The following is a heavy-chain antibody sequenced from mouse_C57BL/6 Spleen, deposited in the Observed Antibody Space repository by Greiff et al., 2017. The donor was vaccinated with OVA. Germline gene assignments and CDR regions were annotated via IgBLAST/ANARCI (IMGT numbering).Heavy chain of an antibody. V-gene: IGHV1-50*01. Sequence: VQLQQPGAELVKPGASVKLSCKASGYTFTSYWMQWVKQRPGQGLEWIGEIDPSDSYTNYNQKFKGKATLTVDTSSSTAYMQLSSLTSEDSAVYYCARWLYYFDYWGQGTTLTVSS. CDR1: GYTFTSYW. D-gene: IGHD2-2*01. CDR2: IDPSDSYT. J-gene: IGHJ2*01. CDR3: ARWLYYFDY.